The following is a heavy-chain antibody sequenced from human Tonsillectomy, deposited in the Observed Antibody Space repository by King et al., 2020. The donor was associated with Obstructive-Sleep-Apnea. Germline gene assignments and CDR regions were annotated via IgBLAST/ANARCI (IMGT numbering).Heavy chain of an antibody. CDR3: AKEGGGSGVSWADS. V-gene: IGHV3-23*04. CDR2: INTRGRT. CDR1: GFTFSNYA. D-gene: IGHD3-10*01. Sequence: VQLVESGGGMVQPGGSLRLSCAASGFTFSNYAISWVRQAPGKGLEWVSAINTRGRTYYTASVMGRLTISSDNSKYTGALQVNSLRAEDTAVDYCAKEGGGSGVSWADSGGQGTLVTVSS. J-gene: IGHJ4*02.